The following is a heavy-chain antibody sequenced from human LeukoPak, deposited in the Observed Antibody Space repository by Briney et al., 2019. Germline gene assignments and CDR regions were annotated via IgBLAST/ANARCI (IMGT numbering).Heavy chain of an antibody. V-gene: IGHV1-69*04. CDR1: GGTFSSYA. Sequence: WASVKVSCKASGGTFSSYAISWVRQAPGQGLEWMGRIIPILGIANYAQKFQGRVTITADKSTSTAYMELSSLRSEDTAVYYCARDRRGYSYGYPEYWGQGTLVTVSS. CDR2: IIPILGIA. CDR3: ARDRRGYSYGYPEY. D-gene: IGHD5-18*01. J-gene: IGHJ4*02.